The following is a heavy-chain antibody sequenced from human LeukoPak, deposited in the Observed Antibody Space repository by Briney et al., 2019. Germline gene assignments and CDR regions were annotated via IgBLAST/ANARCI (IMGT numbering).Heavy chain of an antibody. Sequence: ASVKVSCKASGGTFSSYAISWVRPAPGQGLEWMGRIIPILGIANYAQKFQGRVTITADKSTSIAYMELSSLRSEDTAVYYCAREIQKFPMQWGQGTLVTVSS. D-gene: IGHD5-18*01. J-gene: IGHJ4*02. V-gene: IGHV1-69*04. CDR1: GGTFSSYA. CDR2: IIPILGIA. CDR3: AREIQKFPMQ.